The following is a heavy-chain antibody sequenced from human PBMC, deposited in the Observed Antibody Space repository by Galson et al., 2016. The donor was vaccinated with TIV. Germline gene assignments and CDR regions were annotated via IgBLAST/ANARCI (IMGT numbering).Heavy chain of an antibody. CDR1: GFTFSGYA. J-gene: IGHJ6*02. Sequence: SLRLSCAASGFTFSGYAMHRVRQAPGKGLEWLAVISYDGNDKYYSDSVKGRFTISRDNSKDTLFLQMKSLRGEDTAVYYCARTVTENVYYSGLDVWGQGTTVTVSS. D-gene: IGHD2-21*02. CDR2: ISYDGNDK. CDR3: ARTVTENVYYSGLDV. V-gene: IGHV3-30*04.